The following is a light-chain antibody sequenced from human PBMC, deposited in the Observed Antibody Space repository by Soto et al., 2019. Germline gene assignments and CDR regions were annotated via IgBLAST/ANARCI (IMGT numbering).Light chain of an antibody. Sequence: EVLMTQSPVTLSVSPGESATLSWGASQSVDGYLAWYQQKPGQAPRLLIYVASTRATGVTARFRGGGSGTEFTLPISSLQSEDSAVYYCQQYHKWPPITFGHGTRLEIK. CDR1: QSVDGY. V-gene: IGKV3-15*01. J-gene: IGKJ5*01. CDR2: VAS. CDR3: QQYHKWPPIT.